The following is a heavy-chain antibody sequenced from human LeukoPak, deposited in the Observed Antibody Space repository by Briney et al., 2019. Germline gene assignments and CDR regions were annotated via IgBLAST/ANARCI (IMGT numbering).Heavy chain of an antibody. CDR2: ISSSSSYI. CDR1: GFTFSSYS. J-gene: IGHJ4*02. D-gene: IGHD3-3*01. V-gene: IGHV3-21*01. CDR3: AAYDFWSGYYTARDY. Sequence: GGSLRLSCAASGFTFSSYSMNWVRQAPGKGLEWVSSISSSSSYIYYADSVKGQFTISRDNAKNSLYLQMNSLRAEDTAVYYCAAYDFWSGYYTARDYWGQGTLVTVSS.